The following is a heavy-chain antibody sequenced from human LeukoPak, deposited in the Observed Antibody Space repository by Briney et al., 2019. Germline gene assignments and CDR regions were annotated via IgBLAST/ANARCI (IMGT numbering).Heavy chain of an antibody. CDR3: AKDFIRGPGDWIDL. J-gene: IGHJ5*02. CDR2: NSGSGANT. V-gene: IGHV3-23*01. D-gene: IGHD2-21*01. CDR1: GFTFSTYA. Sequence: GGSLRLSCAASGFTFSTYAMSWVRQAPGKGLEWVSGNSGSGANTYYADSVRGRFTISRDNSKNTLYLQMNSLRADDTAVYYCAKDFIRGPGDWIDLWGQGTLVTVSS.